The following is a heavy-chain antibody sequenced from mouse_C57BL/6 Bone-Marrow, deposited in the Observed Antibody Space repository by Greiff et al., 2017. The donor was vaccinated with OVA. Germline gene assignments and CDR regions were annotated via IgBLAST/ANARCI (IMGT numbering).Heavy chain of an antibody. D-gene: IGHD4-1*01. V-gene: IGHV2-2*01. CDR3: ASLGRAWCAY. J-gene: IGHJ3*01. CDR1: GFSLTSYG. CDR2: IWSGGST. Sequence: VQLQQSGPGLVQPSQSLSITCTVSGFSLTSYGVHWVRQSPGKGLEWLGVIWSGGSTDYNAAFISRLSISKDNSKSQVFFKMNSLQADDTAIYYCASLGRAWCAYWGQGTLVTVSA.